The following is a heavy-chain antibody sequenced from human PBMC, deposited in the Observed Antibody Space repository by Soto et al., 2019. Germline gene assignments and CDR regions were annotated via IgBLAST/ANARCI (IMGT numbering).Heavy chain of an antibody. Sequence: SCPKLVNPTQTLTLTCTFSGFSLITSGMCVSWIRQPPGKALEWLALIDWDDDKYYSTSLKTRLTISKDTSKNQVVLTMTNMDPVDTATYYWGRVVFCSDNGGAFAGYGQEKMLTV. CDR2: IDWDDDK. D-gene: IGHD3-3*01. CDR3: GRVVFCSDNGGAFAG. CDR1: GFSLITSGMC. J-gene: IGHJ3*01. V-gene: IGHV2-70*01.